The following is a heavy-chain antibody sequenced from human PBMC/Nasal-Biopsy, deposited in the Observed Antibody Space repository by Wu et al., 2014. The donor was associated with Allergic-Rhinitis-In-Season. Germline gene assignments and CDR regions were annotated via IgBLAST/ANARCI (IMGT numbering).Heavy chain of an antibody. V-gene: IGHV3-48*03. CDR3: ARDVKEQLERLGGFDY. D-gene: IGHD1-1*01. CDR1: GFTFSSYE. CDR2: ISSSGSTK. Sequence: LRLSCAASGFTFSSYEMNWVRQAPGKGLEWVSYISSSGSTKFYADSVKGRFTISRDNAKNSLYLQMNSLRAEDTAVYYCARDVKEQLERLGGFDYWGQGTLVTVSS. J-gene: IGHJ4*02.